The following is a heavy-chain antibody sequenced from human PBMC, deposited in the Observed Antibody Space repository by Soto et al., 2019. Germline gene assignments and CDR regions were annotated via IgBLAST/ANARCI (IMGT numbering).Heavy chain of an antibody. Sequence: QVQLVQSGAEVKKPGASVKVSCKASGYTFTSYAMHWVRQAPGQRLEWMGWINAGNGNTKYSQKSQGRVTIIRDTSASTAYMELSSLRSEDTAVYYCARGPNIAAAGTYYWGQGTLVTVSS. CDR2: INAGNGNT. D-gene: IGHD6-13*01. CDR1: GYTFTSYA. V-gene: IGHV1-3*01. J-gene: IGHJ4*02. CDR3: ARGPNIAAAGTYY.